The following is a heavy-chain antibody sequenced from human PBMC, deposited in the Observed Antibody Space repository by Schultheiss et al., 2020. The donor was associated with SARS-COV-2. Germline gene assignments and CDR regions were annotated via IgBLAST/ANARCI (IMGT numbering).Heavy chain of an antibody. CDR3: ARRNHYERKESDI. D-gene: IGHD3-22*01. CDR2: ISYDGSNK. V-gene: IGHV3-30*15. Sequence: GGSLRLSCAAFGLTFSTYAMHWVRQPPGKGLEWVALISYDGSNKDHADSVKGRFTISRDNSKNTLYLLMSSMRPEDAAVYYCARRNHYERKESDIWGQGTVVTVSS. J-gene: IGHJ3*02. CDR1: GLTFSTYA.